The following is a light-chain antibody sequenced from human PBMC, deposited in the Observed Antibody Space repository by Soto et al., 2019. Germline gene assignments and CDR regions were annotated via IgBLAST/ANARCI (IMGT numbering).Light chain of an antibody. CDR1: QSVSNNY. CDR3: QQYTGPPTT. Sequence: EIVFTQSPCTLSLSPAERSTLSCRASQSVSNNYLAWYQQKPGQAPRLLIYGASNRATGIPDRFSGSGSGTDFTLTISRLEPEDSAVYFCQQYTGPPTTFGQGTRLEIK. V-gene: IGKV3-20*01. CDR2: GAS. J-gene: IGKJ5*01.